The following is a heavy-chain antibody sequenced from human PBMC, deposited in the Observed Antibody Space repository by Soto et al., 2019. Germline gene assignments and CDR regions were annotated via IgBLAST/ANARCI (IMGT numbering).Heavy chain of an antibody. D-gene: IGHD4-17*01. J-gene: IGHJ2*01. V-gene: IGHV1-69*02. CDR3: GRSYGDYGGDWYFDL. Sequence: QVQLVQSGAEVKKPGSSVKVSCKASGGTFSSYTISWVRQAPGQGLEWMGRIIPILGIANYAQKFQGRVTITADKSTSTAYMELSSLRSEDTAVYYCGRSYGDYGGDWYFDLWGRGTLVTVSS. CDR2: IIPILGIA. CDR1: GGTFSSYT.